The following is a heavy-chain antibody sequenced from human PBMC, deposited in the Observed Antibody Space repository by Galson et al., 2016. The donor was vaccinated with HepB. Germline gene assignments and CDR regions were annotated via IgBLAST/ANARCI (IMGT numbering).Heavy chain of an antibody. CDR1: GYTFSSHF. V-gene: IGHV1-46*01. CDR2: INPTGGRT. Sequence: SVKVSCKASGYTFSSHFMHWVRQAPGQGLEWMGIINPTGGRTIYAQKFQGRVTMSTDTSTSTVYMELTSLRSEDTALYYCARDWKDYGDFHEWRWFDPWGQGTLVTVSS. CDR3: ARDWKDYGDFHEWRWFDP. D-gene: IGHD4-17*01. J-gene: IGHJ5*02.